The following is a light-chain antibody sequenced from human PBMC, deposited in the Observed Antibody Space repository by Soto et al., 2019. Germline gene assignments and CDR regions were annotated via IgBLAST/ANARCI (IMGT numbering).Light chain of an antibody. CDR2: DAS. CDR3: QQRSSWPRMYT. V-gene: IGKV3-11*01. J-gene: IGKJ2*01. Sequence: EIVLTQSPATLSLSPGERATLSCRASQSVSSYLAWYQQKPGQAPRLLIYDASNRDTGIPARFSGSGSGTDFTLTISSLEAADFAVYYCQQRSSWPRMYTFGQGTKLEIK. CDR1: QSVSSY.